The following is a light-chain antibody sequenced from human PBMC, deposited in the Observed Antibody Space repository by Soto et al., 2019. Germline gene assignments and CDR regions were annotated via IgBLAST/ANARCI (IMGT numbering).Light chain of an antibody. CDR3: CSYAGTSTLYV. Sequence: QSALTQPASVSGSPGQSITISCTGTSSDIGTYNFVSWYQQYPGKAPKLMIYEGSKRPSGVSNRFSGSKSGNTASLTISGLQAEDEADYYCCSYAGTSTLYVFGTGIKLTVL. V-gene: IGLV2-23*01. CDR1: SSDIGTYNF. CDR2: EGS. J-gene: IGLJ1*01.